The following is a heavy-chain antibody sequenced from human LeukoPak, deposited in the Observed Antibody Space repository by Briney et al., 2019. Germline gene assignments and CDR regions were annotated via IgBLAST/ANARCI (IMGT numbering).Heavy chain of an antibody. J-gene: IGHJ5*02. D-gene: IGHD3-9*01. V-gene: IGHV1-69*01. CDR3: ARVEVDWLSTGSSFDP. Sequence: ASVKVSCKASGGTFSSYAISWVRQAPGQGLEWMGGSIPIFGTANNAQKVQGRVTITADDSTSTAYMELSSLGSEDTAVYYCARVEVDWLSTGSSFDPWGQGTLVTVSS. CDR2: SIPIFGTA. CDR1: GGTFSSYA.